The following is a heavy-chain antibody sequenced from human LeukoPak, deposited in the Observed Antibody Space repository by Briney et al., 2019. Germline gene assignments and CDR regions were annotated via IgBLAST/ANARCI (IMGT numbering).Heavy chain of an antibody. D-gene: IGHD3-22*01. CDR2: VSYSGST. J-gene: IGHJ2*01. V-gene: IGHV4-59*01. Sequence: PSETLSLTCTVSGGSISPYYWSWLRQPPGKGLEWIGYVSYSGSTNYNPSLRSRGTISVDTSKNQFSLKLSSVTAADTAVYYCVNSGYTHWYFDLWGRGTLVTVSS. CDR3: VNSGYTHWYFDL. CDR1: GGSISPYY.